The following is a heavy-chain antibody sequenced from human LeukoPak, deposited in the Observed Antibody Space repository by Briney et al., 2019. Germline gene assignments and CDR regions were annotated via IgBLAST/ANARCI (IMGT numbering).Heavy chain of an antibody. CDR1: GFTFSSYA. Sequence: GSLRLSCAASGFTFSSYAMHWVRQAPGKGLEWVAVISYDGSNKYYADSVKGRFTISRDNSKNTLYLQMNSLRAEDTAVYYCARIPPHDYVDAFDIWGQGIMVTVSS. D-gene: IGHD4-17*01. CDR2: ISYDGSNK. J-gene: IGHJ3*02. V-gene: IGHV3-30-3*01. CDR3: ARIPPHDYVDAFDI.